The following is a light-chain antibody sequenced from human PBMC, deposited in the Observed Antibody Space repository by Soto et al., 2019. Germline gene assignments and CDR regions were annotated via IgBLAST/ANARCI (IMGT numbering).Light chain of an antibody. CDR2: DAT. J-gene: IGKJ4*01. V-gene: IGKV3-11*01. CDR1: QTVITY. CDR3: QQRGT. Sequence: EFVLTQSPATLSLSPGERATLSCSASQTVITYLAWYQQKPGQAPRLLIFDATKRVTGIPARFSGSGSGTDFTLTISSLEPEDFAVYYCQQRGTFGGGTKVEIK.